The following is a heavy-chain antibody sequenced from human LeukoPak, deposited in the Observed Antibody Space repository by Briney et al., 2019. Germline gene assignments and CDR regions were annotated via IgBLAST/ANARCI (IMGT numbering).Heavy chain of an antibody. CDR3: AHLGTTVTNDDAFDI. CDR2: IYWDDDK. D-gene: IGHD4-17*01. CDR1: GFSLSTSGVG. Sequence: ESGPTLVKPTQTLTLTCTFSGFSLSTSGVGVGWIRQPPGKALEWLALIYWDDDKRYSPSLKSRLTITKDTSKNQVVLTMTNMDPVDTATYYCAHLGTTVTNDDAFDIWGQGTMVTVSS. V-gene: IGHV2-5*02. J-gene: IGHJ3*02.